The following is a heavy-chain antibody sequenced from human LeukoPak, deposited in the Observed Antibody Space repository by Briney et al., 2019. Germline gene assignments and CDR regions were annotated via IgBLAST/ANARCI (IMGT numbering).Heavy chain of an antibody. J-gene: IGHJ6*02. CDR3: AKLTSASGAYGVDV. V-gene: IGHV3-23*01. Sequence: RPGGSLRLSCAASGFTFSSYAMNWVRQAPGKGLEWVSTISGSGGSKHYADSVGGRFTISRDNSKNTVYLQMNSLRAEDTAIYYCAKLTSASGAYGVDVWGQGTTVTVSS. CDR1: GFTFSSYA. CDR2: ISGSGGSK. D-gene: IGHD3-10*01.